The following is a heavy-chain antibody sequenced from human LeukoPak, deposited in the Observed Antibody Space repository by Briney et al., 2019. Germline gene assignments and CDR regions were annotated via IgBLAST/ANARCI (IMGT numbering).Heavy chain of an antibody. J-gene: IGHJ6*02. V-gene: IGHV1-69*04. D-gene: IGHD2-8*01. CDR3: ASTTNIVLMVYAIQEEYDYYGMDV. CDR2: IIPIFGIA. CDR1: GGTFSSYA. Sequence: SVKVSCKASGGTFSSYAISWVRQAPGQGLEWMGRIIPIFGIANYAQKFQGRVTITADKSTSKAYMELSSLRSEDTAVYYCASTTNIVLMVYAIQEEYDYYGMDVWGQGTTVTVSS.